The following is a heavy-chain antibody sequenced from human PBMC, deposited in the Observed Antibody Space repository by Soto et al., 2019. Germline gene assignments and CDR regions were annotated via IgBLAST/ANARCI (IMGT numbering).Heavy chain of an antibody. CDR1: GGSFSGYY. CDR3: ARQRGYCSSTSCYVRGGYYYYYYYMDV. D-gene: IGHD2-2*01. CDR2: INHSGST. Sequence: SETLSLTCAVYGGSFSGYYWSWIRQPPGKGLEWIGEINHSGSTNYNPSLKSRVTISVDTSKNQFSLKLSSVTAADTAVYYCARQRGYCSSTSCYVRGGYYYYYYYMDVWGKGTTVTVSS. J-gene: IGHJ6*03. V-gene: IGHV4-34*01.